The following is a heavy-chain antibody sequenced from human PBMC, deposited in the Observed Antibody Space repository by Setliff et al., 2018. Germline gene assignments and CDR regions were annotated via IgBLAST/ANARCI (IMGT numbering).Heavy chain of an antibody. J-gene: IGHJ6*02. V-gene: IGHV4-59*02. Sequence: KLREPLSLTCTVSGGSVSPYFWSWIRQPPGKGLQWIGYIYHNGNTNFNPSLKSRVNMSIDTSKNQFALNLKSVTAADTAVYYCARDRTAYSYGLDVWGQGTTVTVSS. CDR3: ARDRTAYSYGLDV. CDR1: GGSVSPYF. CDR2: IYHNGNT. D-gene: IGHD5-18*01.